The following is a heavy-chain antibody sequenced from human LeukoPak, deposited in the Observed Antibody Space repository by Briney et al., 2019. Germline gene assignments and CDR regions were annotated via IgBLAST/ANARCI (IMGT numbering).Heavy chain of an antibody. CDR3: ANNRQLRPLYYYYYMDV. CDR1: GFTFSSYA. Sequence: PGGSLRLSCAASGFTFSSYAISWVRQAPGQGLEWMGGIIPIFGTANYAQKFQGRVTITADESTSTAHMELSSLRSEDTAVYYCANNRQLRPLYYYYYMDVWGKGTTVTVSS. CDR2: IIPIFGTA. D-gene: IGHD2-2*01. V-gene: IGHV1-69*01. J-gene: IGHJ6*03.